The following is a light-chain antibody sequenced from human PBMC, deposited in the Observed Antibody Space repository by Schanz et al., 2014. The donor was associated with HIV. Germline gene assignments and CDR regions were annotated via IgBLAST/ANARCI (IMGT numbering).Light chain of an antibody. Sequence: QSALTQPASVSGSPGQSIAISCTGPNSDIDFYYYVSWFQQHPGKAPQLMLYDGSRRPSGVSNRFSGSKSDNTASLTISGLQPEDEADYYCSSYTSSSTRVFGGGTKLTVL. J-gene: IGLJ2*01. CDR1: NSDIDFYYY. CDR3: SSYTSSSTRV. CDR2: DGS. V-gene: IGLV2-14*03.